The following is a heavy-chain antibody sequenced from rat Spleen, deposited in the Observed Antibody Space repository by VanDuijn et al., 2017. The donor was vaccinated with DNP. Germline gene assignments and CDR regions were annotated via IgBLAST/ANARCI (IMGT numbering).Heavy chain of an antibody. CDR3: ARRRTTYSRAMDA. CDR1: GFTFSSYW. CDR2: INNDGGST. J-gene: IGHJ4*01. D-gene: IGHD1-9*01. V-gene: IGHV5-58*01. Sequence: EVQLVETGGGLVQPGRSLKLSCVASGFTFSSYWMYWIRQAPGKGLEWVASINNDGGSTYYPESVKGRFTISRDNAKSTLYLQMDSLRSEDTATYYCARRRTTYSRAMDAWGQGTSVTVSS.